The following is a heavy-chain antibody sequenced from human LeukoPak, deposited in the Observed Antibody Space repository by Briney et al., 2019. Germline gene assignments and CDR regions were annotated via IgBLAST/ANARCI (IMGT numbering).Heavy chain of an antibody. CDR3: ARSLGPYSSGWYYFDY. CDR1: GFTFSSYT. Sequence: GGSLRLSCSASGFTFSSYTMDWVRQAPGKGLEWVARISYAGSNNYYADSVKGRFTISSDNPKNTLYLQMNSLRAEDTAVYYCARSLGPYSSGWYYFDYWGQGTLVTVSS. V-gene: IGHV3-30-3*01. J-gene: IGHJ4*02. D-gene: IGHD6-19*01. CDR2: ISYAGSNN.